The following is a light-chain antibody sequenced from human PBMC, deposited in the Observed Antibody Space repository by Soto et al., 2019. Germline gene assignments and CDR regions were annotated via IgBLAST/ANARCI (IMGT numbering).Light chain of an antibody. CDR3: QQSNNYPWT. J-gene: IGKJ1*01. V-gene: IGKV1-5*03. CDR2: EAS. CDR1: QSISSW. Sequence: DLQMTQSPSTLSASVGDRVTITCRASQSISSWLAWYQQKPGKAPKLLIYEASNLESGVPSRFSGSGSGTEFTLTISSLQPDDFATYYCQQSNNYPWTFGQGTKVEIK.